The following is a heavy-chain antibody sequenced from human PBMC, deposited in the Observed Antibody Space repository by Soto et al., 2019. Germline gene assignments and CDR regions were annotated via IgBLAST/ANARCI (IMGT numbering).Heavy chain of an antibody. J-gene: IGHJ6*02. Sequence: QVQLVQSGAEVKKPGASVTVSCKASGYTFTSYDINWVRQATGQGLERMGWMNPNSANTGYAQKFQGRVTVTRHTSISTAYMELSSLRSEDTAVYYGAREGVRGMEVWGQGTTVTVSS. CDR2: MNPNSANT. CDR1: GYTFTSYD. V-gene: IGHV1-8*01. CDR3: AREGVRGMEV. D-gene: IGHD3-16*01.